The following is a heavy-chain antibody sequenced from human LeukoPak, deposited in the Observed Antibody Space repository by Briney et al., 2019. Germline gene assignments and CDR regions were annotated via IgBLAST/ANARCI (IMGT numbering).Heavy chain of an antibody. CDR3: ARAYDAFDI. V-gene: IGHV4-34*01. Sequence: PSETLSPTCAVYGGSFSGYYWSWIRQPPGKGLEWIGEINHSGSTNYNPSLKSRVTISLDTSKNQFSLKLGSVTAADTAVYYCARAYDAFDIWGQGTMVTVSS. J-gene: IGHJ3*02. CDR2: INHSGST. CDR1: GGSFSGYY.